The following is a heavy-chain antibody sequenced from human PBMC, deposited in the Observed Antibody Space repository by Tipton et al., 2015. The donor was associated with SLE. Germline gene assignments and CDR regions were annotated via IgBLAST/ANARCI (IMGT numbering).Heavy chain of an antibody. CDR3: ARDPIVASVQDWFDP. V-gene: IGHV3-7*03. Sequence: SLRLSCAASGFTFSSYAMHWVRQAPGKGLEWVANINQDGSEKYDADSVKGRFTISRDNAKNSLFLQMNSLTTGDTAVYYCARDPIVASVQDWFDPWGQGTLVTVSS. D-gene: IGHD2-21*01. J-gene: IGHJ5*02. CDR1: GFTFSSYA. CDR2: INQDGSEK.